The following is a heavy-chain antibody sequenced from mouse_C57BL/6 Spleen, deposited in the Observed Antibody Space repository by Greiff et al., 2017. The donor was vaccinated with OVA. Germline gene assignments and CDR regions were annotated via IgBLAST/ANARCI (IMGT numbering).Heavy chain of an antibody. J-gene: IGHJ2*01. CDR3: ARDARGGLIDY. CDR1: GYSITSGYY. V-gene: IGHV3-6*01. CDR2: ISYDGSN. D-gene: IGHD3-3*01. Sequence: DVKLVESGPGLVKPSQSLSLTCSVTGYSITSGYYWNWIRQFPGNKLEWMGYISYDGSNNYNPSLKNRISITRDTSKNQFFLKLNSVTTEDTATYYCARDARGGLIDYWGQGTTLTVSS.